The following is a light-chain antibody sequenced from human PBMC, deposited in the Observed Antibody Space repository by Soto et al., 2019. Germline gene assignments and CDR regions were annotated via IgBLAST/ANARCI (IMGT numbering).Light chain of an antibody. J-gene: IGKJ1*01. CDR1: QSISSN. V-gene: IGKV3-15*01. CDR2: GAS. CDR3: QQYFHWST. Sequence: EIVMTQSPATLSVSPGERATLSCRASQSISSNLAWYQQKSGQAPRLLFYGASTRATGIPARFSGSGSGTEFSLTISSLLSEDFAVYFCQQYFHWSTFGQGTKVDIK.